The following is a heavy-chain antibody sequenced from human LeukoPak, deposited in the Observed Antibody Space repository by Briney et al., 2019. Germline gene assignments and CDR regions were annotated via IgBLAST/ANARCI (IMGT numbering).Heavy chain of an antibody. V-gene: IGHV4-59*03. Sequence: SETLSLTCTVSGVSISTSCWSWIRQSPGKGLEWVGYRCDDGRDLYNPSLRSRVSRVTISVDASEKQFSLSLRSVTAADTAMYYCARTTRVTPDGRAEYFEDWGQGTLVIVSS. CDR2: RCDDGRD. CDR1: GVSISTSC. CDR3: ARTTRVTPDGRAEYFED. J-gene: IGHJ1*01. D-gene: IGHD4-11*01.